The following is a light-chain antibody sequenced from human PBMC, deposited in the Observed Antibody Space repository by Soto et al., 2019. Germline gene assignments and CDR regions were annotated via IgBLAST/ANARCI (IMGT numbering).Light chain of an antibody. CDR3: AAWDDSLSGVV. CDR2: GNN. J-gene: IGLJ3*02. CDR1: SSNIGARFD. Sequence: QSVLTQPPSVSGAPGQRVSISCTGSSSNIGARFDVHWYQQVPGAAPKLLISGNNYRPSGVPARFSGSKSGTSASLAISGLRTEDEAQYYCAAWDDSLSGVVFGGGTKLTVL. V-gene: IGLV1-40*01.